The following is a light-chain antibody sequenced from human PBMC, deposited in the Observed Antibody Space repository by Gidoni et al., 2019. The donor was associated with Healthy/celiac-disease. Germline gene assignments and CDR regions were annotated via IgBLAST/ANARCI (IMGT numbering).Light chain of an antibody. J-gene: IGKJ1*01. CDR1: QNISTW. Sequence: DIQMTQSPSTLSASVGDRVTFTCRASQNISTWLAWYQQKPGKAPSLLIYKASSLESGVQSRFRRSGSGTEFTLTISSLQPDDFATYYCQQYDHYLWTFGQXTKVEIK. V-gene: IGKV1-5*03. CDR2: KAS. CDR3: QQYDHYLWT.